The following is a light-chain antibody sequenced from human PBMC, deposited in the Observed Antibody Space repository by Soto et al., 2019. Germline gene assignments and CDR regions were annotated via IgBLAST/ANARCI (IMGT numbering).Light chain of an antibody. V-gene: IGLV3-21*02. J-gene: IGLJ1*01. CDR1: HIESEG. CDR2: DDS. Sequence: SYELTQPPSVSVAPGQTARISCGGNHIESEGVHWYQQTPGQAPVLVVCDDSDRPSGIHDRFSGSKSGNTATLTIRRVEAGDEADYYCQVWHVSSDHYVFGAGTKSPS. CDR3: QVWHVSSDHYV.